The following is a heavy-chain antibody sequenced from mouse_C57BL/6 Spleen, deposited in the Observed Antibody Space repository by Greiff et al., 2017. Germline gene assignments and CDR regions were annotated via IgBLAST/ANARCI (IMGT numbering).Heavy chain of an antibody. CDR3: AKPYEYSYAMDY. J-gene: IGHJ4*01. V-gene: IGHV2-3*01. CDR2: ISGGGST. D-gene: IGHD2-4*01. Sequence: VKLVESGPGLVAPAQSLSITCTVSGFSLTSYGVSWVRQPPAKGLEWLAVISGGGSTNYYAALISRQSFSKDNSKSQDFLKLNSLRTDDTDTYYCAKPYEYSYAMDYWGQGTSVTVSS. CDR1: GFSLTSYG.